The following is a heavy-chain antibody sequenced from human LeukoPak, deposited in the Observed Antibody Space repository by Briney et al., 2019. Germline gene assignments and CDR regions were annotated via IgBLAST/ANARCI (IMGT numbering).Heavy chain of an antibody. CDR1: GASISSHY. D-gene: IGHD3-10*01. Sequence: PSETLSLTCTVSGASISSHYWSWIRQFPGKGLEWIGYTHNSGSTNFNPSLKSRVTISVDTSKNQFSLKLNSVTAADTAVYYCARRAYGSGSFNRYYFDYWGQGTLVAVSS. V-gene: IGHV4-59*08. CDR2: THNSGST. J-gene: IGHJ4*02. CDR3: ARRAYGSGSFNRYYFDY.